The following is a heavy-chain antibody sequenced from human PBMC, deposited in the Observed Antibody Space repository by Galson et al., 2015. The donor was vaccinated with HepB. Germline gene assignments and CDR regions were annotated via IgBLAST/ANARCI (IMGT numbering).Heavy chain of an antibody. V-gene: IGHV3-23*01. CDR2: ISGGGVST. D-gene: IGHD3-22*01. CDR1: GFTFSNYA. CDR3: AKIYYYESSGFYRAIDY. Sequence: SLRLSCAASGFTFSNYAMSWVRQAPGEGLEWVSVISGGGVSTYYADSVKGRFTISRDNSKNTLYLQMNSLRAEDTAVYYCAKIYYYESSGFYRAIDYWGQGTLVTVSS. J-gene: IGHJ4*02.